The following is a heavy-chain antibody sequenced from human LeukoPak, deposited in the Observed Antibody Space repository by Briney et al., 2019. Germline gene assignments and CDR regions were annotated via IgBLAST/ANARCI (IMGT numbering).Heavy chain of an antibody. CDR1: GYDFTNYG. V-gene: IGHV1-18*01. CDR3: ARGGPFFSSSSSKEYYFDY. Sequence: ASVKVSCKASGYDFTNYGITWVRQAPGHELEWIGWSSLYNGNTDYKLQGRVTMTTDTSTSTAYMELRSLRSDDTAVYYCARGGPFFSSSSSKEYYFDYWGQGTLVTVSS. CDR2: SSLYNGNT. D-gene: IGHD6-6*01. J-gene: IGHJ4*02.